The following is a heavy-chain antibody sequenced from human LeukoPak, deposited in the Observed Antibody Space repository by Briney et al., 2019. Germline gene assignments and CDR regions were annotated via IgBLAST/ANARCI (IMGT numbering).Heavy chain of an antibody. J-gene: IGHJ6*02. V-gene: IGHV1-18*01. Sequence: ASVNVSCKAPGYTFTSYGISWVGQAPGQGLEWMGWISAYNGNTNYAQKLQGRVTMTTDTSTSTAYMELRSLRSDDTAVYYCARGSPDYYYYGMDVWGQGTTVTVSS. CDR2: ISAYNGNT. CDR3: ARGSPDYYYYGMDV. CDR1: GYTFTSYG.